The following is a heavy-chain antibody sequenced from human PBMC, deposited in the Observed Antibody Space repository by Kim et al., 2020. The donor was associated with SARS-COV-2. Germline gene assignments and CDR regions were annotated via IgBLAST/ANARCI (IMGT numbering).Heavy chain of an antibody. D-gene: IGHD6-19*01. CDR1: GFTFNNYW. CDR3: ARALAVAGTGWYY. J-gene: IGHJ4*02. CDR2: INSDGSST. Sequence: GGSLRLSCAASGFTFNNYWMHWVRQAPGKGLEWVSRINSDGSSTSHAYSVKGRFIITRDNAKNTEYLQMNRLRADATAVYYYARALAVAGTGWYYWGQGTLVTVSS. V-gene: IGHV3-74*01.